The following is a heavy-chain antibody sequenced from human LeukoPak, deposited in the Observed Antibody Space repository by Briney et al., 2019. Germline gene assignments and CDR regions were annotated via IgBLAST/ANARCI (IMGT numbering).Heavy chain of an antibody. D-gene: IGHD4-17*01. J-gene: IGHJ4*02. V-gene: IGHV4-59*08. Sequence: SETLSLTCTVSGGSISSYYWSWIRQPPGKGLEWIGYIYYSGSTNYNPSLKSRVTISVDTSKNQFSLKLSSVTAADTAVYYCARKDYGDFYFDYWGQGTLVTVSS. CDR1: GGSISSYY. CDR3: ARKDYGDFYFDY. CDR2: IYYSGST.